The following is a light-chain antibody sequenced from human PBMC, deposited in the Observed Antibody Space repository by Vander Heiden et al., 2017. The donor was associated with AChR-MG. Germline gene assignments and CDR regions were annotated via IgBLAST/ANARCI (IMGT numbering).Light chain of an antibody. J-gene: IGKJ1*01. CDR3: QQSYSTPWT. CDR2: AAS. CDR1: QSISSY. V-gene: IGKV1-39*01. Sequence: DIQMTPSHSSLSASVGDRVTITCRASQSISSYLNWYQQKPGKAPKLLIYAASSLQSGVPSRFSGSGSGTDFTLTISSLQPEDFATYYCQQSYSTPWTFGQGTKVEIK.